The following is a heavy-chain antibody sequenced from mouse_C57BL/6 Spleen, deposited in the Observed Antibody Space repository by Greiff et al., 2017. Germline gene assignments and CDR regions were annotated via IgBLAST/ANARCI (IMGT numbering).Heavy chain of an antibody. D-gene: IGHD1-1*01. V-gene: IGHV1-81*01. Sequence: QVQLKQSGAELARPGASVKLSCKASGYTFTSYGISWVKQRPGQGLEWIGEIYPRSGNTYYNEKFKGKATLTADKSSSTAYMELRILTSEDSAVYFCARFYDPYYFDYWGQGTTLTVSS. J-gene: IGHJ2*01. CDR1: GYTFTSYG. CDR3: ARFYDPYYFDY. CDR2: IYPRSGNT.